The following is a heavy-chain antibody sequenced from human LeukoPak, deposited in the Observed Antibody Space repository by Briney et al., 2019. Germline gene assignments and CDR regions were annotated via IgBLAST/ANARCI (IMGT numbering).Heavy chain of an antibody. CDR1: GGSISSGSYY. J-gene: IGHJ4*02. CDR3: ARVSGYDWESFYDY. Sequence: SETLSLTCTVSGGSISSGSYYCSWIRQPAGKGLEWIGRIYTSGSTNYNPSLKSRVTISVDTSKNQFSLKLRSVTAADTAVYYCARVSGYDWESFYDYWGQGTLVTVSS. V-gene: IGHV4-61*02. D-gene: IGHD5-12*01. CDR2: IYTSGST.